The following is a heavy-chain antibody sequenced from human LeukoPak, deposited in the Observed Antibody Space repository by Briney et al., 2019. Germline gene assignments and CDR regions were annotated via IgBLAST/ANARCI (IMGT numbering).Heavy chain of an antibody. CDR2: ISSSSSYT. CDR3: ARESKQWLVTYFDY. V-gene: IGHV3-11*05. J-gene: IGHJ4*02. D-gene: IGHD6-19*01. CDR1: GFTFSDYY. Sequence: GGSLRLSCAASGFTFSDYYMSWIRQAPGKGLEWVSYISSSSSYTNYAGSVKGRFTISRDNAKNSLYLQMNSLRAEDTAVYYCARESKQWLVTYFDYWGQGTLVTVSS.